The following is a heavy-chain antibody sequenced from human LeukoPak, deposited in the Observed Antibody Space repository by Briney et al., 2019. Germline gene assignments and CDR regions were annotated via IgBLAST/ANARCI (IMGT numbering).Heavy chain of an antibody. D-gene: IGHD6-19*01. V-gene: IGHV3-20*01. CDR3: ARGLGSGWTYGMDV. J-gene: IGHJ6*02. CDR2: INWNGGST. Sequence: GGSLRLSCAASGFTFDDYGMSWVRQAPGKGLESVSGINWNGGSTGYADSVKGRFTISRDNAKNSLYLQMNSLRAEDTALYHCARGLGSGWTYGMDVWGQGTTVTVSS. CDR1: GFTFDDYG.